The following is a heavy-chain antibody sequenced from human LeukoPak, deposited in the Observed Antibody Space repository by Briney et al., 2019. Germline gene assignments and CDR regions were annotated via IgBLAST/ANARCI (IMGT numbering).Heavy chain of an antibody. CDR1: GYSITSGFS. V-gene: IGHV4-38-2*02. CDR3: AREGAVPGIDP. Sequence: SETLSLTCAVSGYSITSGFSWGRIRQPPGKGLEWIGTISHSGTTDYKSTLESRLTISMDTSKNLLSLRLTSVTAADTAVYYCAREGAVPGIDPWGQGTLVTVSS. J-gene: IGHJ5*02. D-gene: IGHD3-16*01. CDR2: ISHSGTT.